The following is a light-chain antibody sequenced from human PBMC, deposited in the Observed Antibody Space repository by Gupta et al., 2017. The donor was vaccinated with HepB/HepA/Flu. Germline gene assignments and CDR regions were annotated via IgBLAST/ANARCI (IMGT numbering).Light chain of an antibody. V-gene: IGKV4-1*01. CDR3: QQYYSTLPIT. CDR2: WAA. J-gene: IGKJ5*01. Sequence: DLVMTQSPDPLAGSLGERATSNCKSSQSVVYSSNNKNYLAWYQQKPGQPPKLLIYWAATRESGIPDRFSGSGSGTDFTLTISSLQAEDVAVYYCQQYYSTLPITFGQGTRLEIK. CDR1: QSVVYSSNNKNY.